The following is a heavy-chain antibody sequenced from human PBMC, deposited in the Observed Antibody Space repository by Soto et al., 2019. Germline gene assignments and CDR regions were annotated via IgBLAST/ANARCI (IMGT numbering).Heavy chain of an antibody. CDR2: IYHSGST. CDR1: GYSISSGYY. Sequence: QVQLQESGPGLVKPSETLSLTCAVSGYSISSGYYWGWIRQPPGKGLEWIGSIYHSGSTYYNPSLKSRVTISVDTSKNQFPLKLSSVTAADTAVYYCARGPILALGRTRSWFDPWGQGTLVTVSS. D-gene: IGHD7-27*01. V-gene: IGHV4-38-2*01. CDR3: ARGPILALGRTRSWFDP. J-gene: IGHJ5*02.